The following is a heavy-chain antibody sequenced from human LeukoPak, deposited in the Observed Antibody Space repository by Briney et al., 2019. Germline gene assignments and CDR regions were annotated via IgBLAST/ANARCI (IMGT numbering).Heavy chain of an antibody. Sequence: GASVKVSCKASGYTFTSYGISWVRQAPGQGLEWMGWINTNTGNPTYAQGFTGRFVFSLDTSVSTAYLQISSLKAEDTAVYYCASEIPAPRHHKPYWGQGTLVTVSS. V-gene: IGHV7-4-1*02. D-gene: IGHD2-2*02. CDR3: ASEIPAPRHHKPY. J-gene: IGHJ4*02. CDR1: GYTFTSYG. CDR2: INTNTGNP.